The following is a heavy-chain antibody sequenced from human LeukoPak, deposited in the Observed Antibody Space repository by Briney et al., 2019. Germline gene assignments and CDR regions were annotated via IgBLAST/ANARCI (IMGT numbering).Heavy chain of an antibody. V-gene: IGHV3-23*01. CDR3: AKLTPGYFDY. CDR2: ISGNGGST. J-gene: IGHJ4*02. CDR1: GFTFSSYA. Sequence: PGGSLRLSCAASGFTFSSYAMSWVRQAPGKGLEWVSTISGNGGSTYYADSVKGRFTISRDNSKNTLYLQMNSLRAADTAVYYCAKLTPGYFDYWGQGTLVTVSS. D-gene: IGHD7-27*01.